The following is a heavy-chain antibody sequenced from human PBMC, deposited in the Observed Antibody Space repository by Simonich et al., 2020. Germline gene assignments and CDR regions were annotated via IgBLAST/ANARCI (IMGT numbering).Heavy chain of an antibody. CDR2: IKQDGSEK. CDR3: ARDGLGTAYYYYMDV. Sequence: EVQLVESGGGLVQPGGSLRLSCASSGFTFSSYWMSWVRQAPGKGMEWVANIKQDGSEKYYVDSVKGRFTISRDNAKNSLYQQMNSLRAEDTAVYYCARDGLGTAYYYYMDVWGKGTTVTVSS. D-gene: IGHD7-27*01. CDR1: GFTFSSYW. V-gene: IGHV3-7*01. J-gene: IGHJ6*03.